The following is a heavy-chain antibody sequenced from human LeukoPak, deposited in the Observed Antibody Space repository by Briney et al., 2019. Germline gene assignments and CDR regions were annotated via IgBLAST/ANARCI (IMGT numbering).Heavy chain of an antibody. Sequence: PGGSLRLSCAASRFTFSSYGMSWFRQAPGKGLEWVGFIRSKAYGGTTEYAASVKGRFTISRDDSKSIAYLQMNSLKTEDTAVYYCTRGPNLSGRYCSGGSCYSPDYWGQGTLVTVSS. J-gene: IGHJ4*02. V-gene: IGHV3-49*03. CDR1: RFTFSSYG. CDR3: TRGPNLSGRYCSGGSCYSPDY. CDR2: IRSKAYGGTT. D-gene: IGHD2-15*01.